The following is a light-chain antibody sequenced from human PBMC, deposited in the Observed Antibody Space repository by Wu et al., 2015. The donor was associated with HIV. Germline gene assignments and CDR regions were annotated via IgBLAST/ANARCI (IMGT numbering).Light chain of an antibody. Sequence: EIVLTQSPATLSLSPGERATLSCRASHSIGKYLGWYQHKPGHAPRPVMFDTSHTATDIPPRFSGSGSGTDFTLTISSLEPEDSAVYYCQQGSDWPYTFGQGTRLDIK. CDR1: HSIGKY. V-gene: IGKV3-11*01. J-gene: IGKJ2*01. CDR3: QQGSDWPYT. CDR2: DTS.